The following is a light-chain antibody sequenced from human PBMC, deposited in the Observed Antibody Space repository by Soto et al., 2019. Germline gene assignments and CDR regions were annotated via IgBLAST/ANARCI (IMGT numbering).Light chain of an antibody. V-gene: IGKV3-11*01. Sequence: EIVMTQSPATLSVSPGERVTLSCRASQSVSRFLAWYQQRPGQAPRLLIYDTSTRATGVPARFSGSGSGTEFSLTISSLEPEDFAVYYCQQRSNWPHTFGPGTKLEIK. CDR1: QSVSRF. CDR2: DTS. J-gene: IGKJ2*01. CDR3: QQRSNWPHT.